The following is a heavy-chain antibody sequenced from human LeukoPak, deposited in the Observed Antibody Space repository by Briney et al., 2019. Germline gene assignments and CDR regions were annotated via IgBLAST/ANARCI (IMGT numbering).Heavy chain of an antibody. CDR1: GVTFSDYY. CDR2: IISIVSTT. V-gene: IGHV3-11*01. CDR3: ATTGDLSGYEIRARYYYYYMDV. D-gene: IGHD5-12*01. Sequence: GGSLRLSCAASGVTFSDYYMSWVRRAPGNGLEWVSCIISIVSTTYYAHPFKGRVTITAEKSTSTAYMELSSLRSEDTAAYYCATTGDLSGYEIRARYYYYYMDVWGKGTTVTVSS. J-gene: IGHJ6*03.